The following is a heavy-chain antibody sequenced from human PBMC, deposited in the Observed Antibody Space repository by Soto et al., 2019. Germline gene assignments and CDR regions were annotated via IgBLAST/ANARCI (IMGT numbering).Heavy chain of an antibody. Sequence: GGSLRLSCAASGFTFSSYGMHWVRQAPGKGLEWVALISYDGSNKYYADSVKGRFTISRDNSKNTLYRQMNSLRAEDTAVYYCAKDHLLGCSSTSCSPADYWGQGTLVTVSS. CDR2: ISYDGSNK. CDR3: AKDHLLGCSSTSCSPADY. CDR1: GFTFSSYG. V-gene: IGHV3-30*18. J-gene: IGHJ4*02. D-gene: IGHD2-2*01.